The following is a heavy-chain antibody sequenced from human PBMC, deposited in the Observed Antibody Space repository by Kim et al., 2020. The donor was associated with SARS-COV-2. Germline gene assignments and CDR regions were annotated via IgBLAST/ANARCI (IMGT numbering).Heavy chain of an antibody. D-gene: IGHD3-10*01. J-gene: IGHJ4*02. Sequence: GGSLRLSCAASGFTFSSYSMNWVRQAPGKGLEWVSYISSSSSTIYYADSVKGRFTISRDNAKNSLYLQMNSLRAEDTAVYYCARDLSLAWFGELALGYWGQGTLVTVSS. CDR1: GFTFSSYS. V-gene: IGHV3-48*04. CDR2: ISSSSSTI. CDR3: ARDLSLAWFGELALGY.